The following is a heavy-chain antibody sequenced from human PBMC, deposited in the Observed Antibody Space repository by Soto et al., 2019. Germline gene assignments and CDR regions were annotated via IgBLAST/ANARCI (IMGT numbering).Heavy chain of an antibody. CDR2: IYYSGST. J-gene: IGHJ6*02. D-gene: IGHD6-6*01. V-gene: IGHV4-39*01. CDR1: GGSISSSSYY. CDR3: ARQSIAARPYGMDV. Sequence: TSETLSLTCTVSGGSISSSSYYWGWIRQPPGKGLEWIGSIYYSGSTYYNPSLKSRVTISVDTSKNQFSLKLSSVTAADTAVYYCARQSIAARPYGMDVWGQGTTVTVSS.